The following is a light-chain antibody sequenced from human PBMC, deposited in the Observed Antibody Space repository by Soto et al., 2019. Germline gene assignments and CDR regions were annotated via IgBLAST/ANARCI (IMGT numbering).Light chain of an antibody. CDR3: GSHTTSGTLV. V-gene: IGLV2-14*01. J-gene: IGLJ3*02. CDR1: SSDIGGYNF. CDR2: EVS. Sequence: QSALTQPASVSGSPGQSITISCTGTSSDIGGYNFVSWYQQHPGKAPKLMICEVSNRPSGVSNRFSGSKSGNTASLTISGLQAEDEADYYCGSHTTSGTLVFGGGTKLTVL.